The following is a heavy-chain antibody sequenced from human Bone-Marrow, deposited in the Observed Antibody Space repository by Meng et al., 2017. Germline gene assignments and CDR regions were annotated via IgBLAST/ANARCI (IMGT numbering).Heavy chain of an antibody. CDR3: ASAHTIFGVVTTLRWGMDV. J-gene: IGHJ6*02. V-gene: IGHV1-69*06. CDR1: GGTFSSYA. D-gene: IGHD3-3*01. Sequence: AVKVSCKASGGTFSSYAISWVRQAPGQGREWMGGIIPIFGTANYAQKFQGRVTITADKSTSTAYMALSSLRSEDTAVYYCASAHTIFGVVTTLRWGMDVWGQGTTVTVSS. CDR2: IIPIFGTA.